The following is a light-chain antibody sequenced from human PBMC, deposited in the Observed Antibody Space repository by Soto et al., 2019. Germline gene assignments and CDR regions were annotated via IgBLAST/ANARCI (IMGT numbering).Light chain of an antibody. CDR2: ATS. CDR3: QQTRTVPPEWT. Sequence: DIQMTQSPSSLSASVGDRVTITCRASQSIASYLNWYQQKPGKAPRLLIFATSNLQSGVPSRFXXXXXGTHFTLSISSLQPEDCATYYCQQTRTVPPEWTFGQGTKVEI. V-gene: IGKV1-39*01. J-gene: IGKJ1*01. CDR1: QSIASY.